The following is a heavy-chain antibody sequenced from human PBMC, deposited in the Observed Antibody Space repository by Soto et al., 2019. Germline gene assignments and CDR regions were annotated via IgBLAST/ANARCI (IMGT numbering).Heavy chain of an antibody. J-gene: IGHJ4*02. CDR1: GFTFSNYG. CDR3: ARDSSGRSKPAYYFDY. D-gene: IGHD3-22*01. CDR2: IWYDGSNK. Sequence: QVQLVESGGGVVQPGRSLRLSCAASGFTFSNYGMHWVRQAPGKGLEWVAVIWYDGSNKKYADSVKGRFTISRDNFSNTLYLQINSLRVEETGLYYCARDSSGRSKPAYYFDYWGRGTLVTVSS. V-gene: IGHV3-33*01.